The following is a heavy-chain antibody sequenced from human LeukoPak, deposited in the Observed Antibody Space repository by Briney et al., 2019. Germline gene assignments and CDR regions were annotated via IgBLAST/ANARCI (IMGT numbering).Heavy chain of an antibody. CDR3: AKRTAGNSAALYFDS. CDR1: GFTFDNCA. J-gene: IGHJ4*02. Sequence: GGSLRLSCAASGFTFDNCAMSWVRQAPGRGLEWVSTSGRTGATYYADSVKGRFTISRDNSRNTLYLQMNSLRAEDTAVYYRAKRTAGNSAALYFDSWGQGTLVTVSS. CDR2: SGRTGAT. V-gene: IGHV3-23*01. D-gene: IGHD5-12*01.